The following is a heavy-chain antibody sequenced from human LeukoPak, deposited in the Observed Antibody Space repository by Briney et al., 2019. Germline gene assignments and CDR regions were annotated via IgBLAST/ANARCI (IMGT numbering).Heavy chain of an antibody. J-gene: IGHJ4*02. Sequence: GGSLRLSCAASGFTFDDYAMHWVRHAPGKGLEWVSGISWNSGSIGYADSVKGRFTISRDNAKNSLYLQMNSLRAEDTALYYCAKGSTYYDSSGYPDNWGQGTLVTVSS. D-gene: IGHD3-22*01. CDR1: GFTFDDYA. V-gene: IGHV3-9*01. CDR2: ISWNSGSI. CDR3: AKGSTYYDSSGYPDN.